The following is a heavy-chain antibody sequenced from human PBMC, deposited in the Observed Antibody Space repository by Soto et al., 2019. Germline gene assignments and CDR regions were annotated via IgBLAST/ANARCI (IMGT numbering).Heavy chain of an antibody. J-gene: IGHJ2*01. CDR2: ISGSGGST. D-gene: IGHD3-22*01. V-gene: IGHV3-23*01. CDR1: GFTFSSYA. CDR3: AKLAYYCDCSSWYFDL. Sequence: SGGSLRLSCAASGFTFSSYAMSWVRQAPGKGLEWVSAISGSGGSTYYADSVKGRFTISRDNSKNTLYLQMNSLRAEDTAVYYCAKLAYYCDCSSWYFDLWGRGTLVTVSS.